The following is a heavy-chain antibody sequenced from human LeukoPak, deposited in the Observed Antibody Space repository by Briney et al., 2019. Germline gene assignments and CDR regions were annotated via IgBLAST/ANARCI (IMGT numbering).Heavy chain of an antibody. V-gene: IGHV4-31*03. CDR1: GGSISSGGYY. J-gene: IGHJ3*02. CDR2: IYYSGST. D-gene: IGHD6-13*01. Sequence: SQTLSLTCTVSGGSISSGGYYWSWIRQHPGKGLEWIGYIYYSGSTYYNPSLKSRVTISVDTSKNQFSLKLSSVTAADTAVYYCARREIAAAGTERHDAFDICGQGTMVTVSS. CDR3: ARREIAAAGTERHDAFDI.